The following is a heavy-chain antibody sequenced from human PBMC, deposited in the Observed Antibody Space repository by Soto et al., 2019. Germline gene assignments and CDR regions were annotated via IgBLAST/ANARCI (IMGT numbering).Heavy chain of an antibody. CDR2: IYYSGST. J-gene: IGHJ3*02. CDR3: ARDAGYYYDSSGYYYVHAFDI. Sequence: SETLCLTCTVSGGSIGSGGYYWSWIRQHPGKGLGWIGYIYYSGSTYYNPSLKSRVTISVDTSKNQFSLKLGSVTAADTAVYYCARDAGYYYDSSGYYYVHAFDIWGQGTMVTVSS. V-gene: IGHV4-31*03. D-gene: IGHD3-22*01. CDR1: GGSIGSGGYY.